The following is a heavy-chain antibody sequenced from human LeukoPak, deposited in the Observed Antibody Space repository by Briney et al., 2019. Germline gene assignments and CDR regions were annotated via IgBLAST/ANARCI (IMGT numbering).Heavy chain of an antibody. CDR1: GYTFTSYG. Sequence: ASVKVSCKASGYTFTSYGISWVRQAPGQGLEWMGWISAYNGNTNYAQKLQGRVTMAKDTSTRPASMELRSLRSDDTAVYYCARDRGRWLQFQGDAFDIWGQGTMVTVSS. CDR2: ISAYNGNT. V-gene: IGHV1-18*01. CDR3: ARDRGRWLQFQGDAFDI. J-gene: IGHJ3*02. D-gene: IGHD5-24*01.